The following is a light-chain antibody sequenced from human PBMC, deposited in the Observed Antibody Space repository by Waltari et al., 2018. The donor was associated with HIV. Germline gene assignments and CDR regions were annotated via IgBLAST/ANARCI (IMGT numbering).Light chain of an antibody. CDR2: ENN. CDR1: SGSIANNY. Sequence: LTQPHSVSESPGKTVTISCTRSSGSIANNYVQWYQQLPGTAPKLLIYENNKRPSGIPDRFSGSKSGTSATLGITGLQTGDEADYFCGTWASSLSAPWVFGGGTKLTVL. V-gene: IGLV1-51*02. J-gene: IGLJ3*02. CDR3: GTWASSLSAPWV.